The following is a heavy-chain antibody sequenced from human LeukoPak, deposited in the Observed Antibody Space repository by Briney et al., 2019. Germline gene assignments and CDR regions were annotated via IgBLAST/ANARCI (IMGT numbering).Heavy chain of an antibody. Sequence: PGGSLGLSCAASGFTFSSYAMSWVRQAPGKGLEWVSAISGSGGSTYYADSVKGRFTISRDNSKNTLYLQMNSLRAEDTAVYYCVKGRTYYYDSSGYFWGQGTLVTVSS. D-gene: IGHD3-22*01. J-gene: IGHJ4*02. V-gene: IGHV3-23*01. CDR2: ISGSGGST. CDR1: GFTFSSYA. CDR3: VKGRTYYYDSSGYF.